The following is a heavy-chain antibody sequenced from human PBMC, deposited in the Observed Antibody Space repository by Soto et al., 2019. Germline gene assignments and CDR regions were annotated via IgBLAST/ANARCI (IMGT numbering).Heavy chain of an antibody. D-gene: IGHD4-17*01. V-gene: IGHV3-23*01. J-gene: IGHJ6*02. CDR1: GFTFSSYA. CDR3: AKPNEGAGYGEGYGMDV. CDR2: ISGSGGST. Sequence: PGGSLRLSCAASGFTFSSYAMSWVRQAPGKGLEWVSAISGSGGSTYYADSVKGRFTISRDNSKNTLYLQMNSLRAEDTAVYYCAKPNEGAGYGEGYGMDVWGQGTTLTVSS.